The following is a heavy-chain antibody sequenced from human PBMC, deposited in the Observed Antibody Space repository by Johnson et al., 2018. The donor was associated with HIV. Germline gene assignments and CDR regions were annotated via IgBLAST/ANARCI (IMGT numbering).Heavy chain of an antibody. CDR1: GFTFSSYA. Sequence: MQLVESGGGVVQPGRSLRLSCAASGFTFSSYAMHWVRQAPGKGLEWVAYISSSGSTIYSEDAVKGRFTISRDNSKNTLYLQMNSLRAEDTAVYYCAPAGPDAFDIWGQGTMVTVSS. J-gene: IGHJ3*02. D-gene: IGHD6-13*01. CDR3: APAGPDAFDI. CDR2: ISSSGSTI. V-gene: IGHV3-48*01.